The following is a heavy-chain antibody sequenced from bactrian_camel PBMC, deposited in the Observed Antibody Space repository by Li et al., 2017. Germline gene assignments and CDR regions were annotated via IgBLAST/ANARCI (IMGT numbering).Heavy chain of an antibody. V-gene: IGHV3S1*01. CDR1: GYTYRRYS. D-gene: IGHD3*01. Sequence: HVQLVESGGDSVQTGGSLRLSCSISGYTYRRYSMGWFRQAPGKEREGVACIYTADGSTLYADSVKGRFTISRDAAKDTVYLQMDSVQPEDTAMFHCAAGV. CDR2: IYTADGST.